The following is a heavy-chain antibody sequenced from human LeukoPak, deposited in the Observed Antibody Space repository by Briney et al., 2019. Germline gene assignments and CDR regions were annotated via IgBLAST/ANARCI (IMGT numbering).Heavy chain of an antibody. CDR2: IIPILGIA. V-gene: IGHV1-69*04. Sequence: WASVKVSCKASGGTFSSYAIGWVGQAPGQGLEWMGRIIPILGIANYAQKFQGRVTITADKSTSTAYMELSSLRSEDTAVYYCARDDVVVVAATVAFDIWGQGTMVTVSS. J-gene: IGHJ3*02. CDR3: ARDDVVVVAATVAFDI. CDR1: GGTFSSYA. D-gene: IGHD2-15*01.